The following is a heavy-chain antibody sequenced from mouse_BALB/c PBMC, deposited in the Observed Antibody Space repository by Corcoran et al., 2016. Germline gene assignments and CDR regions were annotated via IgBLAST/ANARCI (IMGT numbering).Heavy chain of an antibody. Sequence: QIQLVQSGPELKKPGETVKISCKASGYTFTNYGMNWVKQAPGEGLKWMGWINTYTGEPTYADDFKGRFAFSLETSASTAYLQINNLKNEDTATYFCARGRDYGSSGGVDYWGQGTTLTVSS. J-gene: IGHJ2*01. D-gene: IGHD1-1*01. V-gene: IGHV9-3-1*01. CDR3: ARGRDYGSSGGVDY. CDR2: INTYTGEP. CDR1: GYTFTNYG.